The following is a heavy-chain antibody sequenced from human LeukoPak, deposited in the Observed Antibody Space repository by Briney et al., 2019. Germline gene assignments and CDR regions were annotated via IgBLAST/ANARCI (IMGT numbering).Heavy chain of an antibody. J-gene: IGHJ4*02. CDR1: GGSISSYY. D-gene: IGHD6-13*01. V-gene: IGHV4-59*01. CDR3: ARAGYSSSWYGNYYFDY. Sequence: SETLSLTCTVSGGSISSYYWSWIRQPPGKGLEWIGYIYYSGSTNYNPSLKSRVTISVDTSKNQFSLKLSSVTAADTAVYYCARAGYSSSWYGNYYFDYWGQGTLVTVSS. CDR2: IYYSGST.